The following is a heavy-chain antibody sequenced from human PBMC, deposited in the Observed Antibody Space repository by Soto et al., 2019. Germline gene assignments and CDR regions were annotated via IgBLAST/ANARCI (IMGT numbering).Heavy chain of an antibody. CDR2: INPSGGST. V-gene: IGHV1-46*01. CDR1: GYTFTSYY. D-gene: IGHD1-1*01. J-gene: IGHJ6*02. Sequence: ASVKVSCKASGYTFTSYYMHWVRQAPGQGLERMGIINPSGGSTSYAQKFQGRVTMTRYTSTSTVYMELSSLRSEDTAVYYCARVIRNAYYYYYGMDVWGQGATVTVSS. CDR3: ARVIRNAYYYYYGMDV.